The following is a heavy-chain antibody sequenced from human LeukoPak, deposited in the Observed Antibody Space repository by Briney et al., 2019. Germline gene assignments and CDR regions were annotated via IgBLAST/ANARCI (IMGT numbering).Heavy chain of an antibody. Sequence: PGGSLGLSCAASGFIFSAYGMHWVRQAPGKGLEWVAFIRYDGNIQYYADSVKGRFTISRDNSKNTLYLQMNSLRTEDTGVHYCAPYYDTSAYYRDYFDYWGQGTLVTVSS. CDR1: GFIFSAYG. J-gene: IGHJ4*02. CDR2: IRYDGNIQ. V-gene: IGHV3-30*02. D-gene: IGHD3-22*01. CDR3: APYYDTSAYYRDYFDY.